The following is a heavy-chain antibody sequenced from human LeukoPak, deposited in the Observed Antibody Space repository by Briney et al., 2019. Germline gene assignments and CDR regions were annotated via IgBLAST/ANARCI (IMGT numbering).Heavy chain of an antibody. D-gene: IGHD6-13*01. Sequence: SETLSLTCTVSGGSISSGDYSWSWIRQHPGKGLEWIGYTSYSGSTHYNPSLKSRVTISLDTSKNQFSLKLSSVTAADTAVYYCARGIGRAAGTPRKSYYYYYGMDVWGQGTTVTVSS. V-gene: IGHV4-31*03. J-gene: IGHJ6*02. CDR2: TSYSGST. CDR3: ARGIGRAAGTPRKSYYYYYGMDV. CDR1: GGSISSGDYS.